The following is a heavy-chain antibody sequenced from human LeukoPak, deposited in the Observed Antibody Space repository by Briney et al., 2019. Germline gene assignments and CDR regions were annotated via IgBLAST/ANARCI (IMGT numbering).Heavy chain of an antibody. V-gene: IGHV4-59*01. CDR1: GGSISSYY. D-gene: IGHD2-21*02. CDR2: IYCSGST. J-gene: IGHJ3*02. Sequence: SETLSLTCTVSGGSISSYYWSWIRQPPGKGLEWIGYIYCSGSTNYNPSLKSRVTISVDTSKNQFSLKLSSVTAADTAVYYCARGAYCGGDCYYGVGAFDIWGQGTMVTVSS. CDR3: ARGAYCGGDCYYGVGAFDI.